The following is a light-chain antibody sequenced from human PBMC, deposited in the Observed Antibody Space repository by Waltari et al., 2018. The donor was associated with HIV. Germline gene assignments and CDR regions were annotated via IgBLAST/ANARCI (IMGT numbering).Light chain of an antibody. CDR1: SSNIGSSY. J-gene: IGLJ3*02. CDR2: RNN. CDR3: ATWDDSLSGLWV. Sequence: QSVLTQPPSASGTPGQRVTISCSGSSSNIGSSYVSWYQQPPETAHKLLMYRNNQRPSGVPDRFSGSKSGTSASLAISGLRSEDEADYYCATWDDSLSGLWVFGGGTKLTVL. V-gene: IGLV1-47*01.